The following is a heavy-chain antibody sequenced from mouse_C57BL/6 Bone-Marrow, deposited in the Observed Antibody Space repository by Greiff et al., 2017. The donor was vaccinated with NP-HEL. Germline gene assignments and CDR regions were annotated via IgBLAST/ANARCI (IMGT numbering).Heavy chain of an antibody. D-gene: IGHD2-1*01. Sequence: EVMLVESGGGLVKPGGSLKLSCAASGFTFSSYTMSWVRQTPEKRLEWVATISGGGGNTYYPDSVKGRFTISRDNAKNTLYLQMSSLRSEDTALYYCERHLYGNYFDYWGQGTTLTVSS. CDR3: ERHLYGNYFDY. CDR1: GFTFSSYT. J-gene: IGHJ2*01. V-gene: IGHV5-9*01. CDR2: ISGGGGNT.